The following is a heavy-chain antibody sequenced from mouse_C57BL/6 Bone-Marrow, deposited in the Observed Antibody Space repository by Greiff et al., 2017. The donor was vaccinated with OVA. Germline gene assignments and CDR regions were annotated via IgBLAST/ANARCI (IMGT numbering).Heavy chain of an antibody. CDR3: TRDYGYDDWYFDV. Sequence: EVKLVESGEGLVKPGGSLKLSCAASGFTFSSYAMSWVRQTPEKRLEWVAYISRGGDYIYYADTVKGRFTISRDNARNTLYLQMSSLKSEDTAMYYCTRDYGYDDWYFDVWGTGTTVTVSS. V-gene: IGHV5-9-1*02. CDR1: GFTFSSYA. D-gene: IGHD2-2*01. J-gene: IGHJ1*03. CDR2: ISRGGDYI.